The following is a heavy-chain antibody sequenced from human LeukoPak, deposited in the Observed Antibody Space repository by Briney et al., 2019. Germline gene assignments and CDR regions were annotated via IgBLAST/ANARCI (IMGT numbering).Heavy chain of an antibody. CDR1: GFTFSSYG. D-gene: IGHD3-10*02. V-gene: IGHV3-30*18. CDR2: ISSDGSNK. J-gene: IGHJ6*04. CDR3: AELGITMIGGV. Sequence: SGGSLRLSCAASGFTFSSYGMHWVRQAPGKGLEWGAVISSDGSNKYYADSVKGRFTISRDNSKNTLYLQMNSLRAEDTAVYYCAELGITMIGGVWGKGTTVTISS.